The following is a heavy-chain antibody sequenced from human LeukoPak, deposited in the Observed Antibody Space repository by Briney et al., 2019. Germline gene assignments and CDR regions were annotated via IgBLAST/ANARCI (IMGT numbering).Heavy chain of an antibody. CDR3: ATEDSN. CDR2: ISWNRGNI. CDR1: GFTFDDYA. V-gene: IGHV3-9*01. Sequence: GGSLRLFCAASGFTFDDYAVHWARRAPEKGLVCVSGISWNRGNIGYADSVKGRLTISRDNAMNSLDLQMNSLRTEDTALYYCATEDSNWGQGTLVTVSS. J-gene: IGHJ4*02. D-gene: IGHD6-13*01.